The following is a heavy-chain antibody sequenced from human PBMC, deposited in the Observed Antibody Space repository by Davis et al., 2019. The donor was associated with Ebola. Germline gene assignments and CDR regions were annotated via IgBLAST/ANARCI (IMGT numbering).Heavy chain of an antibody. V-gene: IGHV4-39*07. Sequence: SETLSLTCTVSGDSIGSSSYYWGWIRQPPGKGLEWIGSIYYSGSTYYNPSLKSRVTISVDTSKNQFSLKLSSVTAADTAVYYCARASSSSWYLGYFDLWGRGTLVTVSS. J-gene: IGHJ2*01. CDR1: GDSIGSSSYY. D-gene: IGHD6-13*01. CDR2: IYYSGST. CDR3: ARASSSSWYLGYFDL.